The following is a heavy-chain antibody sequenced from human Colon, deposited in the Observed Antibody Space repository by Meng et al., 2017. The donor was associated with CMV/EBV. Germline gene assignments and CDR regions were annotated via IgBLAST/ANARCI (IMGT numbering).Heavy chain of an antibody. CDR2: IIPIFGTA. D-gene: IGHD2-15*01. CDR3: ARVFSGGTDY. V-gene: IGHV1-69*05. J-gene: IGHJ4*02. CDR1: EGTFSSYA. Sequence: SCKAAEGTFSSYAISWVRQAPGQGLEWMGGIIPIFGTANYAQKFQGRVTITTDESTSTAYMELSSLRSEDTAVYYCARVFSGGTDYWGQGTLVTVSS.